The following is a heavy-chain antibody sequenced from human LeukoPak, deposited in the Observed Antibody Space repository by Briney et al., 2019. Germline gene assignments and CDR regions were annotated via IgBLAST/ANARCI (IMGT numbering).Heavy chain of an antibody. CDR2: IYYSGST. J-gene: IGHJ3*02. CDR1: GGSISSYY. D-gene: IGHD3-22*01. CDR3: ARREGYDSSGYYYRDAFDI. Sequence: PSETLSLTCTVSGGSISSYYWSWIRQPPGKGLEWIGYIYYSGSTNYNPSLKSRVTISVDTSKNQFSLKLSSVTAADTAAYYCARREGYDSSGYYYRDAFDIWGQGTMVTVSA. V-gene: IGHV4-59*08.